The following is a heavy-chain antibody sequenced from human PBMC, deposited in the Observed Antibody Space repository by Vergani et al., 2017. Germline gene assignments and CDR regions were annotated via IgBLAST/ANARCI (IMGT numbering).Heavy chain of an antibody. Sequence: QLQLQESGPGLVKPSETLSLTCTVSGGSISSSSYYWGLIRQPPGKGLEWIGSIYYSGSTYSNPSLKSRVTISVETSKNQFSLKLNSVTAADTAVYSCARGDRGYYYYYMDVWGKGTTVTVSS. J-gene: IGHJ6*03. CDR3: ARGDRGYYYYYMDV. V-gene: IGHV4-39*07. D-gene: IGHD1-14*01. CDR1: GGSISSSSYY. CDR2: IYYSGST.